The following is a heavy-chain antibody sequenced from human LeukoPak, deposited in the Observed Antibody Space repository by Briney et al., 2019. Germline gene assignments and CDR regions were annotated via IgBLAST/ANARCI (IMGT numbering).Heavy chain of an antibody. CDR2: IKQDGSEK. CDR1: GFTFSTYW. CDR3: ARDGTYYYDSSAPS. D-gene: IGHD3-22*01. V-gene: IGHV3-7*01. Sequence: GGSLRLSCAASGFTFSTYWMNWVRQAPGKGLEWVATIKQDGSEKLYVDSVKGRFTISRDNAKNSLFLQMNSLRAEDTAVYYCARDGTYYYDSSAPSWGQGTLVTVSS. J-gene: IGHJ4*02.